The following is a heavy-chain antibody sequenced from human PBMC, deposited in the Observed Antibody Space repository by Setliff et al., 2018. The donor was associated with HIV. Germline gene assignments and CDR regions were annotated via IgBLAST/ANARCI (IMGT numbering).Heavy chain of an antibody. CDR3: ARHLRSPYDSSGYYQDY. Sequence: GESLKISCKGSGYSFTSYWIGWVRQMPGKGLEWMGIIYPGDSDTRYSPSFQGRVTISADKSISTAYLQWSSLKASDTAMYYCARHLRSPYDSSGYYQDYWGQGTLVTVSS. V-gene: IGHV5-51*01. CDR2: IYPGDSDT. CDR1: GYSFTSYW. D-gene: IGHD3-22*01. J-gene: IGHJ4*02.